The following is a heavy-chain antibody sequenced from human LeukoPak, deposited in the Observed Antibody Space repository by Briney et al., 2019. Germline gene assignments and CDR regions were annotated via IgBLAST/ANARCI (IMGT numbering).Heavy chain of an antibody. CDR1: GFTFSSYG. J-gene: IGHJ5*02. D-gene: IGHD3-10*01. Sequence: GGSLRLSCAASGFTFSSYGMHWVRQAPGKGLEWVAFIRYDGSNKYYADSVKGRFTISRDNSKNTLYLQMNSLRAEDTAVYYCARDGNYYGPENWFDPWGQGTLVTVSS. CDR2: IRYDGSNK. V-gene: IGHV3-30*02. CDR3: ARDGNYYGPENWFDP.